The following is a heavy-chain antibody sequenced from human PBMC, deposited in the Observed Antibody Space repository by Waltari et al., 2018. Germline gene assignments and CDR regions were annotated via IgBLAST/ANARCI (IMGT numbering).Heavy chain of an antibody. CDR2: SRADGDDT. Sequence: EVQLVESGGGLVQPGGSLRLSCAVSGFTFSSSWMHWVRQAPGKGLVWVSRSRADGDDTSYADSVKGRFTISRDNAKSTLYLQMNSLTAEDTAIYYCSTYTDVTFGDHWGQGALVTVSS. D-gene: IGHD3-10*01. V-gene: IGHV3-74*01. CDR1: GFTFSSSW. CDR3: STYTDVTFGDH. J-gene: IGHJ4*02.